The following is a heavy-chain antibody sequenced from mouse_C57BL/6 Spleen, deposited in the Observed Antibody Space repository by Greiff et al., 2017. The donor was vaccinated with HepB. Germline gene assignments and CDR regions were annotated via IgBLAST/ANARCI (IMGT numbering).Heavy chain of an antibody. D-gene: IGHD4-1*01. CDR1: GFTFSDFY. CDR2: RRNKANDYTT. Sequence: EVNVVESGGGLVQSGRSLRLSCATSGFTFSDFYMEWVRQAPGKGLEWIAARRNKANDYTTEYSASVKGRFIVSRDTSQSILYLQMNALRAEDTAIYYCARDAAGTGYFDVWGTGTTVTVSS. V-gene: IGHV7-1*01. J-gene: IGHJ1*03. CDR3: ARDAAGTGYFDV.